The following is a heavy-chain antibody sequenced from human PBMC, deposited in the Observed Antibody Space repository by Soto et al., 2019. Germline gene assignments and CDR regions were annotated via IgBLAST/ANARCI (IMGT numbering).Heavy chain of an antibody. D-gene: IGHD2-2*01. CDR3: ARGEPKEPDIVVVPDSPNDFDY. Sequence: SETLSLTCAVYGGSFSGYYWSWIRQPPGKGLERIGEINHSGSTNYNPSLKSRVTISVDTSKNQFSLKLSSVTAADTAVYYCARGEPKEPDIVVVPDSPNDFDYWGQGTLVTVS. V-gene: IGHV4-34*01. J-gene: IGHJ4*02. CDR2: INHSGST. CDR1: GGSFSGYY.